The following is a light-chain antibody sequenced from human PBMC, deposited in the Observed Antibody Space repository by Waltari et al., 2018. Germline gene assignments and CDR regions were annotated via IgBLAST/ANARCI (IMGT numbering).Light chain of an antibody. V-gene: IGLV1-51*02. Sequence: QSVLTQPPSVSAAPGQRVTISCSGSSSHIGSRSVSLYQQVPGTAPKLLIYENDKRPSGISDRFSGSKSGTSATLGITGLQTGDEADYYCGTWDVSPGAGAFGGGTKLTVL. CDR2: END. CDR3: GTWDVSPGAGA. J-gene: IGLJ3*02. CDR1: SSHIGSRS.